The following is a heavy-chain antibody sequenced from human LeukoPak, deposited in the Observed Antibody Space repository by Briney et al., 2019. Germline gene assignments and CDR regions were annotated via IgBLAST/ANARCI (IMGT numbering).Heavy chain of an antibody. V-gene: IGHV1-24*01. Sequence: ASVKVSCKVSGYTLTELPMHWVRQAPGKGLEWMGGFDPEDGETIYAQKFQGRVTMTEDTSTDTAYMELSSLRSEDTAVYYCATAGYSSNRAYYFDYWGQGALVTVSS. CDR2: FDPEDGET. CDR3: ATAGYSSNRAYYFDY. J-gene: IGHJ4*02. CDR1: GYTLTELP. D-gene: IGHD6-19*01.